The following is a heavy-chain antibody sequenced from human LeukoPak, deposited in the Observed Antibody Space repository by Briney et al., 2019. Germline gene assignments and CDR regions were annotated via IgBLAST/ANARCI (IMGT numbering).Heavy chain of an antibody. CDR3: AKAIWVAATASWFCFDY. Sequence: GGSLSLSCAASGFGFSGYGMHWVRQAPGKGLEWVAFIHYDGTKNYYADSVKGRFTISRDNSKNTLFLQMNSLRAEDTAVYYCAKAIWVAATASWFCFDYWGQGTLVTVSS. V-gene: IGHV3-30*02. D-gene: IGHD6-13*01. CDR1: GFGFSGYG. CDR2: IHYDGTKN. J-gene: IGHJ4*02.